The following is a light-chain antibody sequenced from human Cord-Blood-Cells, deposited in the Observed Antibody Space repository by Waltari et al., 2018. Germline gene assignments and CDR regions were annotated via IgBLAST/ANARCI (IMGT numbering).Light chain of an antibody. Sequence: SYELTQPPAVSVPPGQTARNTCPGHALPKQYAYWYQQKPGQAPALVIYKDSERPSGIPERFSGASSGTTVTLTISGVQAEDEADYYCQSADSSGTYVFGTGTKVTVL. CDR1: ALPKQY. CDR2: KDS. CDR3: QSADSSGTYV. V-gene: IGLV3-25*03. J-gene: IGLJ1*01.